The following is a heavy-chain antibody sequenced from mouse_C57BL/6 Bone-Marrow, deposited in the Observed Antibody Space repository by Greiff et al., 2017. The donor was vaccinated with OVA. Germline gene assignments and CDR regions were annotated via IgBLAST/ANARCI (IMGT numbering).Heavy chain of an antibody. J-gene: IGHJ2*01. V-gene: IGHV1-82*01. CDR1: GYAFSSSW. CDR3: ARYSFDY. CDR2: IYPGDGDT. D-gene: IGHD2-12*01. Sequence: VQLQQSGPELVKPGASVKISCKASGYAFSSSWMNWVKQRPGKGLEWIGRIYPGDGDTNYNGKFKGQATLTADKSSSTAYMQLSSLTSEDSAVYFCARYSFDYWGQGTTLTVSS.